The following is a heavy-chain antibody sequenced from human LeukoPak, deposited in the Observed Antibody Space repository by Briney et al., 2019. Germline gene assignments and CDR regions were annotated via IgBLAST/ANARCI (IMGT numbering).Heavy chain of an antibody. Sequence: VGSLRLSCAASGFTFSSYAMSWVRQAPGKGLEWVSAISGSGGSTYYADSVKGRFTISRDNSKNTLSLQMNSLRAEDTAVYYCAKDPYYDFWSGYRVDNWFDPWGQGTLVTVSS. CDR3: AKDPYYDFWSGYRVDNWFDP. D-gene: IGHD3-3*01. V-gene: IGHV3-23*01. CDR1: GFTFSSYA. CDR2: ISGSGGST. J-gene: IGHJ5*02.